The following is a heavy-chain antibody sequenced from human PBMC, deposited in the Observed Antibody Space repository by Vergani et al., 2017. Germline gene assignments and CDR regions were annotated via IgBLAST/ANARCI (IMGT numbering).Heavy chain of an antibody. J-gene: IGHJ5*02. CDR1: GGSFSGYY. CDR3: ARGRYRVVPAASRRVSYWFDP. CDR2: INHSGST. Sequence: QVQLQESGPGLVKPSETLSLTCAVYGGSFSGYYWSWIRQPPGKGLEWIGEINHSGSTNYNPSLKSRVTISVDTSKNQFSLKLSSVTAADTAVYYCARGRYRVVPAASRRVSYWFDPWGQGTLVTVSS. V-gene: IGHV4-34*10. D-gene: IGHD2-2*01.